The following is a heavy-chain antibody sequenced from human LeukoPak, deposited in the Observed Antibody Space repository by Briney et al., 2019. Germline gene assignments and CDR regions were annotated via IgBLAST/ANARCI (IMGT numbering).Heavy chain of an antibody. V-gene: IGHV4-59*13. D-gene: IGHD3-10*01. CDR2: IYYSGST. J-gene: IGHJ5*02. CDR1: GGSISSYY. Sequence: SETLSLTCTVSGGSISSYYWSWIRQPLGKGLEWIGYIYYSGSTNYNPSLKSRVTISVDTSKNQFPLKLSSVTAADTAVYYCARWFGELSLFDPWGQGTLVTVSS. CDR3: ARWFGELSLFDP.